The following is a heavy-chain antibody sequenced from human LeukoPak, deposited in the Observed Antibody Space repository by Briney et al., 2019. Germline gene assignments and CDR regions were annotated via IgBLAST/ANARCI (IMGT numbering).Heavy chain of an antibody. J-gene: IGHJ4*02. D-gene: IGHD3-22*01. Sequence: PSETLSLTCAVYGGSFSGYYWSWIRQPPGKGLEWIGEINHSGNTNYNPSLKSRVTISVDTSKNQFSLKLSSVTAADTAVYYCARGGFGHRSSGIKYYFDYWGQGTLVTVSS. V-gene: IGHV4-34*01. CDR1: GGSFSGYY. CDR3: ARGGFGHRSSGIKYYFDY. CDR2: INHSGNT.